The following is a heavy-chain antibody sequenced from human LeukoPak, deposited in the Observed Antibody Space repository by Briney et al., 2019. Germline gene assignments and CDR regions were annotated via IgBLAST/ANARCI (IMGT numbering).Heavy chain of an antibody. CDR2: IYYSGST. CDR1: GGSISSGDYY. CDR3: ARAYYYDSSGYYTNWFDP. D-gene: IGHD3-22*01. Sequence: SETLSLTCTVSGGSISSGDYYWSWIRQPPGKGLEWIGYIYYSGSTYYNQSLKSRVTISVDTSKNQFSLKLSSVTAADTAVYYCARAYYYDSSGYYTNWFDPWGQGTLVTVSS. V-gene: IGHV4-30-4*08. J-gene: IGHJ5*02.